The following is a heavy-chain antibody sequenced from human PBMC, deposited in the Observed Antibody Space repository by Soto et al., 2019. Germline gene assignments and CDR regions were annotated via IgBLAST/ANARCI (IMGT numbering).Heavy chain of an antibody. CDR2: IIPIFGTA. D-gene: IGHD3-10*01. J-gene: IGHJ6*02. V-gene: IGHV1-69*01. CDR1: EGTFGGYA. CDR3: ARQDTMARGYYYGMDV. Sequence: QWQLVRSGAEVKKPGSSVKFSCKASEGTFGGYAIGGVRRPPGQGLDGMGGIIPIFGTANYAQKFQGRVTITADESTSTAYMELSSLRSEDTAVYYCARQDTMARGYYYGMDVWGQGTTVTVSS.